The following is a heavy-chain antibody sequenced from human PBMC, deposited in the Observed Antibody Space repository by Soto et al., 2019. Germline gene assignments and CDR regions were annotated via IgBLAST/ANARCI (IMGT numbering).Heavy chain of an antibody. CDR3: ATRDSVSSGRGFDY. J-gene: IGHJ4*02. D-gene: IGHD6-6*01. Sequence: SETLSLTCTVSGDSIRNYFCSWIRQPAGNGLEWIGRFFTSGGTKYNPSLKSRVTMSVDTSKNQLSLSLSSVTVADTAIYYCATRDSVSSGRGFDYWGQGILVTVSS. CDR2: FFTSGGT. CDR1: GDSIRNYF. V-gene: IGHV4-4*07.